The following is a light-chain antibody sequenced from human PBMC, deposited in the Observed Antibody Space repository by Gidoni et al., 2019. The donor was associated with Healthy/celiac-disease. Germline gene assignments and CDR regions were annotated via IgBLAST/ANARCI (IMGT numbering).Light chain of an antibody. CDR1: QSVSSY. CDR3: QQRSNWPLT. Sequence: EMVLTQSPATLPLSPGERATLSCRASQSVSSYLAWYQQKPGQAPRLLIYDASNRATGIPARFRGSGSGTDFTLPISSLEPEDFSVYYCQQRSNWPLTFGGGTKVEIK. J-gene: IGKJ4*01. CDR2: DAS. V-gene: IGKV3-11*01.